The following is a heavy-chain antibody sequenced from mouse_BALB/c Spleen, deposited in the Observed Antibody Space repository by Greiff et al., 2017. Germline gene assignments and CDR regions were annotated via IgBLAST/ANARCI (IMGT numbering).Heavy chain of an antibody. V-gene: IGHV5-12-1*01. Sequence: EVMLVESGGGLVKPGGSLKLSCAASGFAFSSYDMSWVRQTPEKRLEWVAYISSGGGSTYYPDTVKGRFTISRDNAKNTLYLQMSSLKSEDTAMYYCARRYYGSSYYAMDYWGQGTSVTVSS. CDR3: ARRYYGSSYYAMDY. CDR1: GFAFSSYD. J-gene: IGHJ4*01. CDR2: ISSGGGST. D-gene: IGHD1-1*01.